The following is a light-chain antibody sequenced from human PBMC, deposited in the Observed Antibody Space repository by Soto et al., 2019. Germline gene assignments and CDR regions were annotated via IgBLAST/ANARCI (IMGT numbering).Light chain of an antibody. CDR1: SSDVGGYNY. Sequence: QSALTQPASVSGSPGQSITISCTGTSSDVGGYNYVSWYQQHPGKAPKLMIYDVTNRPSGVSNRFSGSKSDNTASLTISGLQAEDEADYYCCSYTNSSAYVFGTGTQLTVL. CDR3: CSYTNSSAYV. J-gene: IGLJ1*01. CDR2: DVT. V-gene: IGLV2-14*03.